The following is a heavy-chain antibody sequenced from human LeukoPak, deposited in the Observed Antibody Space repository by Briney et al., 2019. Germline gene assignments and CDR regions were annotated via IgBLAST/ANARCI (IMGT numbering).Heavy chain of an antibody. J-gene: IGHJ4*02. CDR1: GGTFSSYA. CDR3: ARHARGLADY. Sequence: GASVNVSCKASGGTFSSYAISWVRQAPGQGLEWMGRIIPILGTANYAQKFQGRVTITADESTSTAYMELSSLRSEDTAVYYCARHARGLADYWGQGTLVTVSS. D-gene: IGHD3-10*01. CDR2: IIPILGTA. V-gene: IGHV1-69*11.